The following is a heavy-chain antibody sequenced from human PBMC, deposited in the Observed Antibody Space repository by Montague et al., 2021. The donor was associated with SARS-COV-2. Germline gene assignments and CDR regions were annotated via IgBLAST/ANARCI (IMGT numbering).Heavy chain of an antibody. J-gene: IGHJ4*02. CDR2: ISSSSSYI. V-gene: IGHV3-21*01. CDR3: ARDPRAAWYYYDSSGYPRGDY. D-gene: IGHD3-22*01. Sequence: SLRLSCAASGFTFSSYSMNWVRQAPGKGLEWVSSISSSSSYIYYXDSXKGRFTISRDNAKNSLYLQMNSLRAEDTAVYYCARDPRAAWYYYDSSGYPRGDYWGQGTLVTVSS. CDR1: GFTFSSYS.